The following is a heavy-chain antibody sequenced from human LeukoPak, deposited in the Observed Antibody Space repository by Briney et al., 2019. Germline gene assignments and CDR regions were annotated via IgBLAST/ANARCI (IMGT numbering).Heavy chain of an antibody. Sequence: QPGGSLRLSCAASGFTISNFWMHWVRQAPGKGLVWVSRISSDGSSTSYADSVKGRFTISRDDAKNTMDLQMNSLRAEDTAVYYCVIINELAGYWGQGTLVTVSS. CDR2: ISSDGSST. J-gene: IGHJ4*02. D-gene: IGHD3-10*01. V-gene: IGHV3-74*01. CDR1: GFTISNFW. CDR3: VIINELAGY.